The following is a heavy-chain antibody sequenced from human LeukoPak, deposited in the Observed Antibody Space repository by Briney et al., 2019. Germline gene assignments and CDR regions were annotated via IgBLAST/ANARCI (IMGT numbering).Heavy chain of an antibody. Sequence: GRSLRLSCAASGFTFSSYAMHWVRQAPGKGLEWVAVISYDGSNKYYADSVKGRFTISRDNSKNTLYLQMNSLRAEDTAVYYCARDQIYVSPYGDYGIYFDYWGQGTLVTVSS. CDR3: ARDQIYVSPYGDYGIYFDY. J-gene: IGHJ4*02. D-gene: IGHD4-17*01. CDR1: GFTFSSYA. V-gene: IGHV3-30-3*01. CDR2: ISYDGSNK.